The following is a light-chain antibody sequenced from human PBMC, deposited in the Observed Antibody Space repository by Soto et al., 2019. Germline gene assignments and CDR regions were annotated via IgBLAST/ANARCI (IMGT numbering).Light chain of an antibody. CDR1: QGISSW. J-gene: IGKJ5*01. V-gene: IGKV1D-12*01. CDR2: AAS. CDR3: QQANSFRPN. Sequence: DIQMTQSPSSVSASVGDRVTITCRASQGISSWLGWYQQKPGKAPKLLIYAASSLQSGVPSRFSGSGSGTDFTLTISSLQPEYFAAYICQQANSFRPNFGQWTRLEIK.